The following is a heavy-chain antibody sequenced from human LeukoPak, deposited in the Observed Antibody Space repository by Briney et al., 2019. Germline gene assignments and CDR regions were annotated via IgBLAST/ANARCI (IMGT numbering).Heavy chain of an antibody. CDR3: ARGPELERFDY. Sequence: SVKVSCKASGGTCSTYVISWVRQAPGQGLEWMGGIIPIFGTANSAQKFQGRVTITTDESTSTAYMELSSLRSEDTAVYYCARGPELERFDYWGQGTLVTVSS. CDR1: GGTCSTYV. CDR2: IIPIFGTA. D-gene: IGHD1-1*01. V-gene: IGHV1-69*05. J-gene: IGHJ4*02.